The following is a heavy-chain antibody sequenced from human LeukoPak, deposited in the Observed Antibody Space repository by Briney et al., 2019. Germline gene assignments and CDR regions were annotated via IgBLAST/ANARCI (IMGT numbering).Heavy chain of an antibody. CDR1: GFTFSSYV. J-gene: IGHJ3*02. V-gene: IGHV3-48*01. CDR2: ISSSSSNI. Sequence: GGSLRLSCAASGFTFSSYVMHWVRQAPGKGLEWVSYISSSSSNIYYADSVKGRFTISRDNAKNSLSLQMISLRAEDTAVYFCVRGDTYYYGDSGFFIWGQGTMVTVSS. D-gene: IGHD3-22*01. CDR3: VRGDTYYYGDSGFFI.